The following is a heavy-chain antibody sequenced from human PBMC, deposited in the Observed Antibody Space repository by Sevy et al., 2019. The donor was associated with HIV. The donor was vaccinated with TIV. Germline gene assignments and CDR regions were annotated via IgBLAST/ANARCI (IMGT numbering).Heavy chain of an antibody. CDR2: IKQDGTDK. J-gene: IGHJ4*02. CDR3: ARAHAAWGSFHYSS. V-gene: IGHV3-7*01. D-gene: IGHD3-16*02. CDR1: GFTFATYW. Sequence: GGCLRLSCAASGFTFATYWMTWVRQAPGKGLEWVAYIKQDGTDKYHVDSVRGRFAFSRDNAKNSLYLHMSGMRAEDTTVYYYARAHAAWGSFHYSSWGRGSLVTVSS.